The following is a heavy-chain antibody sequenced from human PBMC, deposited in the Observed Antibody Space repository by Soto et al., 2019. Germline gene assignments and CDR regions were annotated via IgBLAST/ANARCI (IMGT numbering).Heavy chain of an antibody. D-gene: IGHD1-20*01. J-gene: IGHJ4*02. CDR1: GGSISSGGYY. CDR3: ARVGRRWAPITYFDY. Sequence: PSETLCLTCTVSGGSISSGGYYWSRHSKHPGKGLKWIGYIYYSGSTYYNPSLKSRVTISVDTSKNQFSLKLSSVTAADTAVYYCARVGRRWAPITYFDYWGQGTLVTVSS. CDR2: IYYSGST. V-gene: IGHV4-31*03.